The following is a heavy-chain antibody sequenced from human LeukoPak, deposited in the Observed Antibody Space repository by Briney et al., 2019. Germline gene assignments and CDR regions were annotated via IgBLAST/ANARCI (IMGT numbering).Heavy chain of an antibody. Sequence: GGSLRLSCAASGFTFSRYGMHWVRQAPGKGLEWVAVISTDGSQKFYTDYVQGRFTVSRDNAKNTLSLQMNGLRADDSAVYYCAKVVVAGTHYFDHWGQGTLVTVSP. CDR3: AKVVVAGTHYFDH. CDR1: GFTFSRYG. V-gene: IGHV3-30*18. J-gene: IGHJ4*02. D-gene: IGHD6-19*01. CDR2: ISTDGSQK.